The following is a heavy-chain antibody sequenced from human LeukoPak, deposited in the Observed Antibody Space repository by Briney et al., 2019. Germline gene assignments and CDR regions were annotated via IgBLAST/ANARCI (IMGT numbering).Heavy chain of an antibody. CDR3: AREFRYGGNPPYFDY. V-gene: IGHV1-18*01. CDR2: ISAYNGNT. J-gene: IGHJ4*02. D-gene: IGHD4-23*01. CDR1: GYTFTSYG. Sequence: GASVKVSCKASGYTFTSYGISWVRPAPGQGLEWMGWISAYNGNTNYAQKLQGRVTMTTDTSTSTAYMELRSLRSDDTAVYYCAREFRYGGNPPYFDYWGQGTLVTVSS.